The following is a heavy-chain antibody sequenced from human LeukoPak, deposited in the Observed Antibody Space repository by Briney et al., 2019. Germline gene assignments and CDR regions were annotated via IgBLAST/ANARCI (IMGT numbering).Heavy chain of an antibody. CDR1: GGSISSSSYY. V-gene: IGHV4-61*01. Sequence: SETLSLTCPVSGGSISSSSYYWSWIRQPPGKGLEWIGYIYNSGSTNYKSPLKSRVTMSGDTSKNQFSQKLSSVTAADTAVYYFAREKYSSSWYGPFDYWGQGTLVTVSS. CDR2: IYNSGST. D-gene: IGHD6-13*01. J-gene: IGHJ4*02. CDR3: AREKYSSSWYGPFDY.